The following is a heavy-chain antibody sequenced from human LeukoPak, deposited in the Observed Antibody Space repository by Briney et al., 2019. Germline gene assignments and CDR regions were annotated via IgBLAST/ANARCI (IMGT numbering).Heavy chain of an antibody. CDR2: INPNSGGT. CDR1: GYTFTGYY. J-gene: IGHJ3*02. V-gene: IGHV1-2*02. D-gene: IGHD3-3*01. CDR3: ARAPRITIFGVVSDAFDI. Sequence: ASVKVSCKASGYTFTGYYMHWVRQAPGQGLEWMGWINPNSGGTNYAQKFQGRVTMTRDTSISTAYMELSRLRSDDTAVYYCARAPRITIFGVVSDAFDIWGQGTMVTVSS.